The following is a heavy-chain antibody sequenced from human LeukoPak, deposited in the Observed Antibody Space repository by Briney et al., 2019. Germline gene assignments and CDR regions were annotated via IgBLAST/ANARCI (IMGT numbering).Heavy chain of an antibody. CDR1: GGTFSSYA. D-gene: IGHD5-18*01. CDR2: IIPILGIA. V-gene: IGHV1-69*04. Sequence: SVKVSCKASGGTFSSYAISWVRQAPGQGLEWMGRIIPILGIANYAQKFQGRVTITADKSTSTAYMELNSLRAEDTAVYYCAKESTGYSYGPNYYYYYYYGMDVWGQGTTVTVSS. J-gene: IGHJ6*02. CDR3: AKESTGYSYGPNYYYYYYYGMDV.